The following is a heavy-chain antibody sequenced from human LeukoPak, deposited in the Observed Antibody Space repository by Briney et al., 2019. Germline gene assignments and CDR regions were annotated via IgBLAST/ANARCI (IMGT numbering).Heavy chain of an antibody. CDR3: ARVAMEYSSGWYNLGFDY. CDR2: IIPIFGTA. D-gene: IGHD6-19*01. Sequence: SVTVSCKSSGGTFSSYAISWVRQAPGQGLEWMGGIIPIFGTANYEQKFQGRVTITADESTSTAYMELSSLRSEDTAVYYCARVAMEYSSGWYNLGFDYWGRGTLVTVSS. CDR1: GGTFSSYA. J-gene: IGHJ4*02. V-gene: IGHV1-69*01.